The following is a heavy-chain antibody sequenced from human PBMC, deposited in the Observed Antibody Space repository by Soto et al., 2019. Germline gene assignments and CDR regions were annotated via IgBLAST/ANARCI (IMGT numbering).Heavy chain of an antibody. J-gene: IGHJ5*02. CDR2: INPKSGAT. D-gene: IGHD3-3*01. V-gene: IGHV1-2*02. CDR1: GYTFTGYF. Sequence: QVQLAQSGAEVKKPGASVKVSCKASGYTFTGYFMHWVRQAPGQGLEWMGWINPKSGATKYAQKFQGRVTLTRDTSINTAYMEMSMLRSDDTAVYYCARGGGTILAPLPWGQGTLVTVSS. CDR3: ARGGGTILAPLP.